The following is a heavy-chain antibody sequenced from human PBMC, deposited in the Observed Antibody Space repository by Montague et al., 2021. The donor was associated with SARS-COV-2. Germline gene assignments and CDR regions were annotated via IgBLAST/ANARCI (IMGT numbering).Heavy chain of an antibody. D-gene: IGHD3-10*01. CDR1: GFSLSINGVG. CDR3: ARGLWYGSGNYLPDY. J-gene: IGHJ4*02. V-gene: IGHV2-5*02. Sequence: PALVKPTQTLTLTCTFSGFSLSINGVGVGWIRQPPGKALEWLAMIYWDDNPHYSPSLKSRLIITKDTSKNQVVLTMTNMDPVDTATDYCARGLWYGSGNYLPDYWGQGTLVTVSS. CDR2: IYWDDNP.